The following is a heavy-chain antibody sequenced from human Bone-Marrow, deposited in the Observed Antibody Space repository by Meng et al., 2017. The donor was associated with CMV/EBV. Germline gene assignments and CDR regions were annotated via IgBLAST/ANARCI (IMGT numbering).Heavy chain of an antibody. CDR3: ASSSTTLYGMDV. D-gene: IGHD2-2*01. J-gene: IGHJ6*02. V-gene: IGHV3-21*01. CDR1: GFTFSSYS. Sequence: GGSLRLSCAASGFTFSSYSMNWVRQAPGKGLEWVSSISSSSSYIYYADSVKGRFTISRDNAKNPLYLQMNSLRAEDTAVYYCASSSTTLYGMDVWGQGTTVTVSS. CDR2: ISSSSSYI.